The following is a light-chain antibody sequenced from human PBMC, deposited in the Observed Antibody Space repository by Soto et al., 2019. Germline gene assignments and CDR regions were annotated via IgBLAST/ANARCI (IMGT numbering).Light chain of an antibody. Sequence: QSVLTQPASVSGSPGQSITISCTGNRSDVGSYNLVSWYQQHPGKATKLLIYENSKRPSGDSNTLTGSKSGHTASPTIPGLQSEDEADYYCCSYAGSSTYNYVFGTGTKVTVL. V-gene: IGLV2-23*01. CDR1: RSDVGSYNL. CDR2: ENS. J-gene: IGLJ1*01. CDR3: CSYAGSSTYNYV.